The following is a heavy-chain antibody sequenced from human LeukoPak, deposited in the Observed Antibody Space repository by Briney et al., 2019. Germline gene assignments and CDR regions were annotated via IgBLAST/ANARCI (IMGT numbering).Heavy chain of an antibody. CDR2: INHSGST. Sequence: PSETLSLTCAVYGGSFSGYYWSWIRQPPGKGLEWIGEINHSGSTNYNPSLKSRVTISVDTSKNQFSLKLSSVTAADTAVYYCARVLRGYSDYWGQGTLVTVSS. D-gene: IGHD5-12*01. J-gene: IGHJ4*02. CDR1: GGSFSGYY. V-gene: IGHV4-34*09. CDR3: ARVLRGYSDY.